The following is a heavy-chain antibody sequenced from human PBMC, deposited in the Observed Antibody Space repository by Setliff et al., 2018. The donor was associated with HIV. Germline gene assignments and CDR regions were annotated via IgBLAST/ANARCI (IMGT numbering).Heavy chain of an antibody. V-gene: IGHV4-59*08. CDR3: ARQMPIPGIAITPVDY. CDR2: VFYTGFA. CDR1: GDSIRGYY. D-gene: IGHD5-12*01. J-gene: IGHJ4*02. Sequence: SETLSLTCTVSGDSIRGYYWSWIRQPPGKGLEWMGYVFYTGFAAYNPSLKSRLTISVDTSKSQFSLTLTSVTAADTAVDYCARQMPIPGIAITPVDYWGQGALVTVSS.